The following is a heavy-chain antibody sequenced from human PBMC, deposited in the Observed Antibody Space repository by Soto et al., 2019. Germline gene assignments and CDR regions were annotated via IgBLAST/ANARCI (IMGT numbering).Heavy chain of an antibody. CDR3: ARVAVDTAMNYGDYYFDY. D-gene: IGHD5-18*01. CDR1: GGSISSYY. Sequence: SETLSLTCTVSGGSISSYYWSWIRQPPGKGLEWIGYIYYSGSTNYNPSLKSRVTISVDTSKNQFSLKLSSLRSEDTAVYYCARVAVDTAMNYGDYYFDYWGQGTLVTVSS. V-gene: IGHV4-59*01. J-gene: IGHJ4*02. CDR2: IYYSGST.